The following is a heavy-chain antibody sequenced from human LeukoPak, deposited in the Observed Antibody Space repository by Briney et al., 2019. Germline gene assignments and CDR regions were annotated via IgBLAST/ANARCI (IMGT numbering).Heavy chain of an antibody. D-gene: IGHD3-3*01. CDR1: RFTVSNNY. Sequence: PGGSLRLSCAASRFTVSNNYMSWVRQAPGKGLEWVSVIYSGGSTYYADSVKGRFTISRDKSKNTLYLQMNSLRAEDTAVYYCARVPNYDFWSGYLDYWGQGTLVTVSS. J-gene: IGHJ4*02. CDR2: IYSGGST. CDR3: ARVPNYDFWSGYLDY. V-gene: IGHV3-66*02.